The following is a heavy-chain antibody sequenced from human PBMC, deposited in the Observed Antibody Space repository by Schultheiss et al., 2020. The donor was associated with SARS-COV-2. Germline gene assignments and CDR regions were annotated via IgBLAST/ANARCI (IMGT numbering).Heavy chain of an antibody. CDR3: ATLRGYSYGYVYDMDV. CDR1: GGSISSYY. Sequence: SETLSLTCTVSGGSISSYYWSWIRQPPGKGLEWIGYIYYSGSTNHNPSLKSRVTISVDRSKNQFSLRLSSVTAADTAVYYCATLRGYSYGYVYDMDVWGQGTTVTVSS. D-gene: IGHD5-18*01. J-gene: IGHJ6*02. CDR2: IYYSGST. V-gene: IGHV4-59*12.